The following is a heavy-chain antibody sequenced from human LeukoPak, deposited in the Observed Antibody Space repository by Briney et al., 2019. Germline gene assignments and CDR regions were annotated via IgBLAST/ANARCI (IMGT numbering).Heavy chain of an antibody. D-gene: IGHD4-17*01. V-gene: IGHV1-69*04. CDR3: AKEVLGGNYGDYAVDY. CDR2: IIPILGIA. CDR1: GGTFSSYA. Sequence: ASVKVSCKASGGTFSSYAISWVRQAPGQGLEWMGRIIPILGIANYAQKFQGRVTITADKSTSTAYMELSSPRSEDTALYYCAKEVLGGNYGDYAVDYWGQGTLVTVSS. J-gene: IGHJ4*02.